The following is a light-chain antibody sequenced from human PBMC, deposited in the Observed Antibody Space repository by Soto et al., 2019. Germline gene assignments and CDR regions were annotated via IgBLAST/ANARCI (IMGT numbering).Light chain of an antibody. Sequence: DIQLTQSPSTLSASVGDRVTITCRASQSISSWLAWYQQKPGKAHSLLIYKTSNLESGVTSRFSGSGSGTEFTLTISSLQPDDFANYFCKYYNDYCWTFGQGTKVEIK. J-gene: IGKJ1*01. V-gene: IGKV1-5*03. CDR1: QSISSW. CDR3: KYYNDYCWT. CDR2: KTS.